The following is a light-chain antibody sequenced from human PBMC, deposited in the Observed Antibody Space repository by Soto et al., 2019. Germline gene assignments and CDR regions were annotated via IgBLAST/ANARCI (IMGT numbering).Light chain of an antibody. CDR1: HTISSSY. Sequence: EIVLTQSPGTLSLSPGERATLSCRASHTISSSYLAWYQQKPGQAPRLLMYDISRRATGIRDRFSGSGSGTDFTLSITRLEPEDFAVYYCQQYVTSSPRTFGQGTKVEIK. V-gene: IGKV3-20*01. CDR3: QQYVTSSPRT. J-gene: IGKJ1*01. CDR2: DIS.